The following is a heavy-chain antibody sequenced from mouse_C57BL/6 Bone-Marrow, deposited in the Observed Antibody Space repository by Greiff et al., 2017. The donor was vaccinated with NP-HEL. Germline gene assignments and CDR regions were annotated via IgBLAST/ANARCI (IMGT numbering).Heavy chain of an antibody. CDR1: GYTFTSYW. CDR2: IDPSDSYT. CDR3: ARDSSFAY. J-gene: IGHJ3*01. V-gene: IGHV1-50*01. Sequence: VQLQQPGAELVKPGASVKLSCKASGYTFTSYWMQWVKQRPGQGLEWIGEIDPSDSYTNYNQKFKGKATLTVDTSSSTAYMQLSSLTSEDSAVYYCARDSSFAYWGQGTLVTVSA. D-gene: IGHD3-2*01.